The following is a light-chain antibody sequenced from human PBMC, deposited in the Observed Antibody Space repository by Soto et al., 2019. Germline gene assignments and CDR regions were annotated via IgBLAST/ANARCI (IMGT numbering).Light chain of an antibody. CDR1: QGISSY. J-gene: IGKJ3*01. Sequence: DIQMTQSPSSLSASVGDRVTITCRASQGISSYLAWYQQKPGKVPKLLIYAASTVQSGVPFRFSGSGSGTDFTLTISSLQPEDVATYYCQQYDSVPQIFGPGTKVYIK. V-gene: IGKV1-27*01. CDR2: AAS. CDR3: QQYDSVPQI.